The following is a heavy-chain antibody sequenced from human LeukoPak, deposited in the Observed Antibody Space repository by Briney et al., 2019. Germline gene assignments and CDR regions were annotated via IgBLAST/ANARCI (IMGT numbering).Heavy chain of an antibody. V-gene: IGHV3-23*01. Sequence: GGSLSLSCAASGFTFSSYAMSWVRQAPGKELEWVSAISGSGGSTYHADSVEGRFTISRDNSKNTLYLQMNSLRAEDTAVYYCAKVTDRSGWYWFDPWGRGTLVTVSS. CDR2: ISGSGGST. CDR3: AKVTDRSGWYWFDP. D-gene: IGHD6-19*01. CDR1: GFTFSSYA. J-gene: IGHJ5*02.